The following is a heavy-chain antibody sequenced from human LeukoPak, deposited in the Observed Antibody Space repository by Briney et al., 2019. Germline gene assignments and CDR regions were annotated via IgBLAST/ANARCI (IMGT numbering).Heavy chain of an antibody. J-gene: IGHJ2*01. CDR2: ISSTSTYI. D-gene: IGHD5-24*01. CDR1: GFTFSSYS. CDR3: ARDPLEGSWYFDL. Sequence: GGSLRLSCAASGFTFSSYSVNCVRQAPGKGLEWVSFISSTSTYIYYADSVKGRFTISRDNAKNSLFLQMNSLRAEDTAVYYCARDPLEGSWYFDLWGRGTLVAVSS. V-gene: IGHV3-21*01.